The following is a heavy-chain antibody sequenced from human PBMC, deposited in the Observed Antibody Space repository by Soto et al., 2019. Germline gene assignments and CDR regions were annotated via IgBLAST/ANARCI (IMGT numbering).Heavy chain of an antibody. D-gene: IGHD2-2*01. CDR2: IWYDGSNK. J-gene: IGHJ3*02. CDR1: GFTFSSYG. Sequence: GESLKISCAAAGFTFSSYGMHWVRQAPGKGLEWVAVIWYDGSNKYYADSVKGRFTISRDNSKNTLYLQMNSLRAEDTAVYYCARGSPSSTSCPVDCDAFDIWGQGTMVTVSS. V-gene: IGHV3-33*01. CDR3: ARGSPSSTSCPVDCDAFDI.